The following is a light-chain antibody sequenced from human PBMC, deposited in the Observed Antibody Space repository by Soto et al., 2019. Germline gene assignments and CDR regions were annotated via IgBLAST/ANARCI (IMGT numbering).Light chain of an antibody. Sequence: QSVLTQPASVSGSSGQSITISCTGTSSDVGGYNYVSWYQQLPGKAPKLMIYEVSNRPSGVSNRFSGSKSGNTASLTISGLQAEDEADYYCSSYTGSSTPYVFGTGTKLTVL. CDR3: SSYTGSSTPYV. J-gene: IGLJ1*01. V-gene: IGLV2-14*01. CDR1: SSDVGGYNY. CDR2: EVS.